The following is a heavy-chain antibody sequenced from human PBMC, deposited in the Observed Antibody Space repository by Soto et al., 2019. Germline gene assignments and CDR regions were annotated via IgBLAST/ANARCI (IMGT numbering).Heavy chain of an antibody. V-gene: IGHV4-59*01. CDR1: GASIRSYY. J-gene: IGHJ6*03. CDR3: ATAVPNDYIPNCYYMDV. CDR2: IYYSGGA. D-gene: IGHD4-4*01. Sequence: QVQLQESGPGLVKPSETLSLTCTVSGASIRSYYWSWIRQPPGKGLEWIGYIYYSGGANYNPSLESRVTISVDTSKNQVSLKLTSVTAADTAVYYCATAVPNDYIPNCYYMDVWGKGTTVTVSS.